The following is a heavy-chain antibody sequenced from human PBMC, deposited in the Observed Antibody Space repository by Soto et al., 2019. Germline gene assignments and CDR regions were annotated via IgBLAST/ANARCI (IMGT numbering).Heavy chain of an antibody. V-gene: IGHV6-1*01. CDR1: GDIVSSNSAA. CDR2: TDYRSKWYN. Sequence: SQTLSLTCAISGDIVSSNSAAWNWIRQSPSRGLEWLGRTDYRSKWYNDYAVSVKSRITINPDTSKNQFSLQLNSVTPEDTAVYYCGREGYYNDSSGYHPREARYYFDSWGQGALVTV. J-gene: IGHJ4*02. D-gene: IGHD3-22*01. CDR3: GREGYYNDSSGYHPREARYYFDS.